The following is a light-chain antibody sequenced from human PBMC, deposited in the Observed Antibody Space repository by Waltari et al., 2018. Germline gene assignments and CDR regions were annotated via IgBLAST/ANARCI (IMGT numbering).Light chain of an antibody. CDR2: GAS. V-gene: IGKV3-20*01. CDR1: QIVSSSH. J-gene: IGKJ4*01. Sequence: EIVLTQSPGTLSLSPGEGATLSCRASQIVSSSHLAWYQQKPGQAPRLLIYGASSRATGIPDRFSGSGSGTDFTLTISRLEPEEFAVYYCQQYGGSPLFTFGGGTKVEI. CDR3: QQYGGSPLFT.